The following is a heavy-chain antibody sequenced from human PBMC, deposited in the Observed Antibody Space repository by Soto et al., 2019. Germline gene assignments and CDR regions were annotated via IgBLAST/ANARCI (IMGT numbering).Heavy chain of an antibody. CDR2: ISACSGST. D-gene: IGHD6-13*01. V-gene: IGHV1-18*01. CDR1: GYTFTSYG. J-gene: IGHJ6*02. Sequence: GASVKVSCKASGYTFTSYGISWVRQAPGQGLEWMGWISACSGSTNYAQKFQGWVTMTRDTSISTAYMELSRLRSDDTAVYYCATGIAAAGTSVGPLGPYYYGMDVWGQGTTVTVSS. CDR3: ATGIAAAGTSVGPLGPYYYGMDV.